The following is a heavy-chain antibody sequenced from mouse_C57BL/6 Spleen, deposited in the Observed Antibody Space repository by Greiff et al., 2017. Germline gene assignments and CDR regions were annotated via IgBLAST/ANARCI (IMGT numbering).Heavy chain of an antibody. CDR2: IDPSDSET. CDR1: GYTFTSYW. J-gene: IGHJ4*01. V-gene: IGHV1-52*01. Sequence: QVQLQQPGAELVRPGSSVKLSCKASGYTFTSYWMHWVKQRPIQGLEWIGNIDPSDSETHYNQKFKDKATLTVDKSSSTAYMQLSSLTSEDSAVYYCARSPGYDAYYYAMDYWGQGTSVTVSS. D-gene: IGHD1-2*01. CDR3: ARSPGYDAYYYAMDY.